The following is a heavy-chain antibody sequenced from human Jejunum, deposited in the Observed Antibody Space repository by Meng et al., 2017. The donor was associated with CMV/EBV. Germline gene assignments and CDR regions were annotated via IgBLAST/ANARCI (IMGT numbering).Heavy chain of an antibody. D-gene: IGHD3-16*02. CDR2: NYYSGST. CDR1: GGSISTYY. Sequence: QEPCPGPANPSAPLSLTRAFSGGSISTYYWSWIRQPPGKGLELIGNNYYSGSTNYNPSLASRVTISVDSSKNQFSLKLSSVTAADTAVYYCARHQNGGTYPLDYWGQGTLVTVSS. V-gene: IGHV4-59*08. CDR3: ARHQNGGTYPLDY. J-gene: IGHJ4*02.